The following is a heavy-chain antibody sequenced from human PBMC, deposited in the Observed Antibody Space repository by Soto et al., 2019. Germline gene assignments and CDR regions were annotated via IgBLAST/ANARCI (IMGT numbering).Heavy chain of an antibody. D-gene: IGHD3-10*01. Sequence: QVQLVQSGAEVKKPGSSVKVSCKASGGTFSSYTISWVRQAPGQGLEWMGRIIPILGIANYAQKFQGRVTSTADKSTSTAYMELSSLRSEDTAVSYGARARFGELLPRDGHWGQGTLVTVSS. CDR1: GGTFSSYT. CDR3: ARARFGELLPRDGH. V-gene: IGHV1-69*02. J-gene: IGHJ4*02. CDR2: IIPILGIA.